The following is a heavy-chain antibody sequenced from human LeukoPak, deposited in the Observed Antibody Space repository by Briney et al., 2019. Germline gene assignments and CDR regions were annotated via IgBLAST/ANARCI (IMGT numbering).Heavy chain of an antibody. V-gene: IGHV1-8*01. J-gene: IGHJ4*02. CDR1: GYTFTSYD. D-gene: IGHD3-10*01. Sequence: GASVKVSCKASGYTFTSYDINWVRQATGQGLEWMGWMNPNSGNTGYAQKFQGRVTMTRNTSISTAYMELSSLRSEDTAVYYCARGRDMVRGVIADYWGQGTLGTVSS. CDR3: ARGRDMVRGVIADY. CDR2: MNPNSGNT.